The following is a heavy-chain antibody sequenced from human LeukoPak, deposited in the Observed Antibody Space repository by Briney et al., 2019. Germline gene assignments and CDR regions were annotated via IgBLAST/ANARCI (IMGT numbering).Heavy chain of an antibody. J-gene: IGHJ5*01. CDR1: GFTFSSYA. D-gene: IGHD1-1*01. V-gene: IGHV3-23*01. Sequence: GGSLRLSCAASGFTFSSYAMTWVRQAPGKGLEWVSTIRANGGGTHYAESLRGRFTISRDNSKSTVYLQMNSLLLFERSGTGRRVFESWGRGTLVTVSS. CDR2: IRANGGGT. CDR3: RVFES.